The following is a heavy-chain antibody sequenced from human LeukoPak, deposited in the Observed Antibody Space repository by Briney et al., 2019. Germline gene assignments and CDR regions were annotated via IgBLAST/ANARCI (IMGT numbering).Heavy chain of an antibody. J-gene: IGHJ4*02. CDR3: ARGADSSGYYSIFYFDY. CDR1: GGSISGYY. D-gene: IGHD3-22*01. CDR2: IYYSGST. Sequence: SETLSLTCSVSGGSISGYYWSWIRQPPGKGLEWIGYIYYSGSTNYNPSLQSRVSISVDTSKNQFSLKLSSVTAADTVVYYCARGADSSGYYSIFYFDYWGQGTLVTVSS. V-gene: IGHV4-59*01.